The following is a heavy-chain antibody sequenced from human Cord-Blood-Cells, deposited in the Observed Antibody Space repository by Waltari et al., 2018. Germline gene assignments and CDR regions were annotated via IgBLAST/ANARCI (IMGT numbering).Heavy chain of an antibody. J-gene: IGHJ4*02. CDR1: GGTFSSYA. CDR3: ARLRTGDYYFDY. V-gene: IGHV1-69*12. D-gene: IGHD7-27*01. CDR2: ISPSFGTA. Sequence: QVQLVQSGAEVKKPGSSVKVSCKASGGTFSSYAISWVRQAPGQGLEWKGGISPSFGTANDAQKFQGRVTITADESTSTAYMELSSLRSEDTAVYYCARLRTGDYYFDYWGQGTLVTVSS.